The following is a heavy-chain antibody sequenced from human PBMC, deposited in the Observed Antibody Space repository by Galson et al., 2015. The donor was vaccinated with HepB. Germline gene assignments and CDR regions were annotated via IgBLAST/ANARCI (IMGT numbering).Heavy chain of an antibody. CDR3: ARDQGTYGSSYFDY. CDR2: ISYDGNNK. Sequence: SLRLSCAASGFTFSSYTLHWVRQAPGKGLEWVATISYDGNNKYYADSVKGRFTISRDNSKNTLYLHMSSLRAEDTAVYYCARDQGTYGSSYFDYWGQGTLVTVSS. CDR1: GFTFSSYT. J-gene: IGHJ4*02. V-gene: IGHV3-30*15. D-gene: IGHD3-10*01.